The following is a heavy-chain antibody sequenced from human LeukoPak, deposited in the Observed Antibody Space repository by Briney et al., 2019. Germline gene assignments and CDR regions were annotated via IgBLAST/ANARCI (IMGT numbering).Heavy chain of an antibody. Sequence: GGSLRLSCAASGFTVSSNYMSWVRQAPGKGLDWGSVIYSGGTTYYADSVKGRFTVSRDNPKNKLFLQMNSLRVEDTAVYYCARDNAPYTTTASGLGLFDYWGQGTLVTVSS. CDR2: IYSGGTT. V-gene: IGHV3-53*01. J-gene: IGHJ4*02. CDR1: GFTVSSNY. CDR3: ARDNAPYTTTASGLGLFDY. D-gene: IGHD2-2*02.